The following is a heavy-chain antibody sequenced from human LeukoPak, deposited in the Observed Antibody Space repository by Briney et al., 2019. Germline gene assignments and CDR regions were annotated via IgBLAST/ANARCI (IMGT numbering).Heavy chain of an antibody. Sequence: SETLSLTCAVPGGSISSGGYSWSWIRQPPGKGLEWIGYIYHSGSTYYNPSLKSRVTISVDRSKNQFSLKLSSVTAADTAVYYCARGKYYYDSSGYRNWFDPWGQGTLVTVSS. CDR1: GGSISSGGYS. J-gene: IGHJ5*02. V-gene: IGHV4-30-2*01. D-gene: IGHD3-22*01. CDR2: IYHSGST. CDR3: ARGKYYYDSSGYRNWFDP.